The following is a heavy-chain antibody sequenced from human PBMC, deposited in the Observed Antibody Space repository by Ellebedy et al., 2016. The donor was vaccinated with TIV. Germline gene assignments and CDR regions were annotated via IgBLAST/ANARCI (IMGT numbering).Heavy chain of an antibody. CDR2: INPNSGGT. V-gene: IGHV1-2*02. D-gene: IGHD6-13*01. CDR1: GYTFTGYY. J-gene: IGHJ4*02. Sequence: ASVKVSXKASGYTFTGYYMHWVRQAPGQGLEWMGWINPNSGGTNYAQKFQGRVTMTRDTSISTAYMELSRLRSDDTAVYYCARDLRLAGQQLVHGYWGQGTLVTVSS. CDR3: ARDLRLAGQQLVHGY.